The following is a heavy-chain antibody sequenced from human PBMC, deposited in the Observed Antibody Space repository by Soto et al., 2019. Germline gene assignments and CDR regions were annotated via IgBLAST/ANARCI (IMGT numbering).Heavy chain of an antibody. V-gene: IGHV2-5*02. CDR2: IYWDDDK. CDR1: GFSLIASGVG. J-gene: IGHJ4*02. Sequence: QITLKESCPTLVKPTQTLTLTCTFSGFSLIASGVGVGWIRQPPGKALECLALIYWDDDKRYSPSLKSRLTITKDTSKNPVVLTMPNMDPVDTATYSCAHRSVQVLLDYWGQGTLVTVSS. CDR3: AHRSVQVLLDY.